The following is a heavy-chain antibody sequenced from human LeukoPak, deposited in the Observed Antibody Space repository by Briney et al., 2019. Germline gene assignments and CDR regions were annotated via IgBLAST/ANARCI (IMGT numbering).Heavy chain of an antibody. J-gene: IGHJ4*02. CDR3: AKSQEGRYYFDY. CDR2: INGGGGST. Sequence: GGSLRLSCAASGFTFSIYAMTWVRPALGKGREWVSAINGGGGSTCYADSVKGRFTISRDSAKNTLYLQLNSLRAEDTAVYYCAKSQEGRYYFDYWGQGILVTISS. CDR1: GFTFSIYA. V-gene: IGHV3-23*01.